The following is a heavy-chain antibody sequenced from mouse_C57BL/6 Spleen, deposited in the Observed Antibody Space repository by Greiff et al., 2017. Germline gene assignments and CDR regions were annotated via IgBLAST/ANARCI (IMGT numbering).Heavy chain of an antibody. D-gene: IGHD1-1*01. J-gene: IGHJ1*03. CDR1: GYSITSGYD. V-gene: IGHV3-1*01. CDR2: ISYSGST. CDR3: ARMITTVVDRYFDV. Sequence: EVMLVESGPGMVKPSQSLSLTCTVTGYSITSGYDWHWIRHFPGNKLEWMGYISYSGSTNYNPSLKSRISITHDTSKNHFFLKLNSVTTEDTATYYCARMITTVVDRYFDVWGTGTTVTVSS.